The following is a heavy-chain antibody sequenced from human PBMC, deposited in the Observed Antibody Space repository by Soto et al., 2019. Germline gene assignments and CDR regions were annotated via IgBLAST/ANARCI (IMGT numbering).Heavy chain of an antibody. CDR2: ISYDGSNK. J-gene: IGHJ6*02. CDR1: GFTFSSYG. D-gene: IGHD1-26*01. CDR3: AKDVVVGATTGLGDYYYSYGMDV. Sequence: QVQLVESGGGVVQPGRSLRLSCAASGFTFSSYGMHWVRQAPGKGLEWVAVISYDGSNKYYADSVKGRFTISRDNSKNTLYLPMNSLRAEDTAVYYCAKDVVVGATTGLGDYYYSYGMDVWGQGTTVTVSS. V-gene: IGHV3-30*18.